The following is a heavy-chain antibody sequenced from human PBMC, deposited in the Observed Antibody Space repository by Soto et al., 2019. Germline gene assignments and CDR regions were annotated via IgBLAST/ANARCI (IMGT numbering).Heavy chain of an antibody. D-gene: IGHD4-17*01. CDR1: CGSISSSSYY. CDR3: ARLSFVSGGWKKVTTYYSDY. V-gene: IGHV4-39*01. CDR2: IYYSGIT. Sequence: PSETLSLTCTVSCGSISSSSYYWGWISQPPGKGLEWIGSIYYSGITYCNPSLKSRVTISVDTSKKQFYLKLRSVTXVDTAVYYCARLSFVSGGWKKVTTYYSDYWGQGTLVTVSS. J-gene: IGHJ4*02.